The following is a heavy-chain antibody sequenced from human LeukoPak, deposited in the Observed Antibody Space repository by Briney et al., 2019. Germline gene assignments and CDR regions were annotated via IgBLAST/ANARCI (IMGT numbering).Heavy chain of an antibody. CDR1: GYTFTGYY. Sequence: GASVKVSCKASGYTFTGYYMHWVRQAPGQGLEWMGRINPNSGGTNYAQKFQGRVTMTRDTSISTAYMEPSRLRSDDTAVYYCARDYTVRGVRLFDYWGQGTLVTVSS. D-gene: IGHD3-10*01. CDR3: ARDYTVRGVRLFDY. V-gene: IGHV1-2*06. CDR2: INPNSGGT. J-gene: IGHJ4*02.